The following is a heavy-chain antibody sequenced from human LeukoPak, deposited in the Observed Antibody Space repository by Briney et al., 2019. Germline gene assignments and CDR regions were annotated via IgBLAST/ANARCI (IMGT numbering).Heavy chain of an antibody. D-gene: IGHD2-15*01. CDR1: GFTFSDYY. CDR2: ISSSGSTI. V-gene: IGHV3-11*04. J-gene: IGHJ5*02. Sequence: GGSLRLSCAASGFTFSDYYMSWIRQAPGKGLEWVSYISSSGSTIDYADSVKRAFAISRHNAKSSLYLQLTSLRAEDTALFYCASARSRYCSGGSCYGWFDPWGQGTLVTVSS. CDR3: ASARSRYCSGGSCYGWFDP.